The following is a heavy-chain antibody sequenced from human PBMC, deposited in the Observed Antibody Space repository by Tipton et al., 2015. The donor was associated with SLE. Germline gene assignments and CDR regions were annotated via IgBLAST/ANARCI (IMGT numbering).Heavy chain of an antibody. D-gene: IGHD3-22*01. Sequence: TLSLTCTVSGGSISSSSYYWGWIRQPPGKGLEWIGSIYYSGSTYYNPSLKSRVTISVDTSKNQFSLKLSSVTAADTAVYYCASAPTYDSSGYSFDYWGQGTLVTVSS. CDR3: ASAPTYDSSGYSFDY. J-gene: IGHJ4*02. V-gene: IGHV4-39*01. CDR1: GGSISSSSYY. CDR2: IYYSGST.